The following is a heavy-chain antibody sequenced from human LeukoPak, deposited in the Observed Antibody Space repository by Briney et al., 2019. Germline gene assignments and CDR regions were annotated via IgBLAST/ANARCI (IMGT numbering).Heavy chain of an antibody. D-gene: IGHD3-3*02. J-gene: IGHJ4*02. CDR1: GFSFRTYS. V-gene: IGHV3-48*04. CDR3: AREMHLVGYYLDY. CDR2: ISTRSSTI. Sequence: PGGSLRLSCAASGFSFRTYSMNWVRQAPGKGLEWLSYISTRSSTIDYADSVKGRFTVSRDDAKNSLYLQVTGLTADDTAVYYCAREMHLVGYYLDYWGQGTPVIVSP.